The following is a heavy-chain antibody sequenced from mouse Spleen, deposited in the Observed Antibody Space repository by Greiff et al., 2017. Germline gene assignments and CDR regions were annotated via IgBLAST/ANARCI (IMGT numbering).Heavy chain of an antibody. D-gene: IGHD2-14*01. CDR2: IDPSDSET. V-gene: IGHV1-52*01. CDR1: GYTFTSYW. J-gene: IGHJ3*01. CDR3: ARDYRYDEAWFAY. Sequence: QVQLKESGAELVRPGSSVKLSCKASGYTFTSYWMHWVKQRPIQGLEWIGNIDPSDSETHYNQKFKDKATLTVDKSSSTAYMQLSSLTSEDSAVYYCARDYRYDEAWFAYWGQGTLVTVSA.